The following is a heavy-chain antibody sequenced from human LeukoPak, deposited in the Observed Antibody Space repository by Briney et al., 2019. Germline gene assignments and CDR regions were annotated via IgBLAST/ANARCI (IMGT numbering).Heavy chain of an antibody. J-gene: IGHJ5*02. D-gene: IGHD3-10*01. V-gene: IGHV4-34*01. CDR1: GGSLSNYY. CDR3: AGRPALGSTFAWFNP. CDR2: INHSGST. Sequence: SSETLYLTCAAYGGSLSNYYWSWIRQPPGKGLEWNGKINHSGSTKYNPSLKSRVITSVDMSKNQLSQELSSVSAAEPAVYSRAGRPALGSTFAWFNPWGHGTLVTVSS.